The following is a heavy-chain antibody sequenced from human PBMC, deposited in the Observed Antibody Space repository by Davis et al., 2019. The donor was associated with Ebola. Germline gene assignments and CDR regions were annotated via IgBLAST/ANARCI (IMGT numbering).Heavy chain of an antibody. CDR1: GFTFSSYA. V-gene: IGHV3-30*04. J-gene: IGHJ3*02. Sequence: PGGSLRLSCAASGFTFSSYAMHWVRQAPGKGLEWVAVISYDDSDKYYADSVKGRFTISRDNSKNTLYLQMNSLRPEDTAVYYCVKTRSNWWNDALDMWGQGTMVTVSS. D-gene: IGHD2-8*02. CDR3: VKTRSNWWNDALDM. CDR2: ISYDDSDK.